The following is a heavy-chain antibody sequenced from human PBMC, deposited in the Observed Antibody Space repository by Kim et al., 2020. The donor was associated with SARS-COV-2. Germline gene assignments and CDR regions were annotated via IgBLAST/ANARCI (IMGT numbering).Heavy chain of an antibody. J-gene: IGHJ3*02. D-gene: IGHD2-21*02. V-gene: IGHV3-21*01. CDR2: I. Sequence: IYYADAVKGLFTISRDNAKNSLYLQRNRLRAEDTAVYYCARILLLGAFDIWGQGTMVTVSS. CDR3: ARILLLGAFDI.